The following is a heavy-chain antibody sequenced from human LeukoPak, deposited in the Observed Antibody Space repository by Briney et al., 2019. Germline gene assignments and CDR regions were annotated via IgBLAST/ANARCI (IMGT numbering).Heavy chain of an antibody. V-gene: IGHV1-2*02. Sequence: ASVKVSCKASGYAFTGYYMHWVRQAPGQGLEWMGWINPNSGGTNYAQKFQGRVTMTRDTSISTAYMELSRLRSDDTAVYYCARQIYSSSWYDSPICFQHWGQGTLVTVSS. D-gene: IGHD6-13*01. CDR3: ARQIYSSSWYDSPICFQH. J-gene: IGHJ1*01. CDR2: INPNSGGT. CDR1: GYAFTGYY.